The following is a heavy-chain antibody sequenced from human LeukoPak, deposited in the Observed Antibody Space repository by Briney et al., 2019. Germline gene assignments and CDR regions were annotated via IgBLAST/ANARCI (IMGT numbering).Heavy chain of an antibody. D-gene: IGHD2-21*02. CDR2: VSDSGVST. V-gene: IGHV3-23*01. CDR3: ATGGDHPY. J-gene: IGHJ1*01. Sequence: GGSLRLSCAASGFTFSNCVMNWVRQAPGKGLEWVPVVSDSGVSTDYADSVKGRFTIPRDNSKNTLYLQMNSLRAEDTAVYYCATGGDHPYWGPGTLVTVSS. CDR1: GFTFSNCV.